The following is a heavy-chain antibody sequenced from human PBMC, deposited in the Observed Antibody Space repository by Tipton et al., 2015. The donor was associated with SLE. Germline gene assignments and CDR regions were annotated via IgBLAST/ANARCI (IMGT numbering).Heavy chain of an antibody. Sequence: GSLRLSCAASGFTFSSYWMSWVRQAPGKGLEWVANIKQDGSEKYYVDSVEGRFTISRDNSKNTLYLQMNSLRAEDTAVYYCAKYSSSYYFDYWGQGTLVTVSS. CDR3: AKYSSSYYFDY. J-gene: IGHJ4*02. CDR1: GFTFSSYW. D-gene: IGHD6-13*01. CDR2: IKQDGSEK. V-gene: IGHV3-7*01.